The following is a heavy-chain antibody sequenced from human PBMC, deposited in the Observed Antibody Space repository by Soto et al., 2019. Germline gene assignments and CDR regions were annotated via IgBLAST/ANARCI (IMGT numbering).Heavy chain of an antibody. V-gene: IGHV1-69*01. J-gene: IGHJ6*02. CDR2: IIPIFGTA. CDR1: GSTFSSYA. D-gene: IGHD5-12*01. CDR3: ARSRTVATINGYYYGMDV. Sequence: QVQLVRSGAEVKKPGSSVKVSCKASGSTFSSYAISWVRQAPGQGLEWMGGIIPIFGTANYAQKFQGRVTITADESTNTAYMDLTSLRSEDAAVYFCARSRTVATINGYYYGMDVWGQGTTVSVSS.